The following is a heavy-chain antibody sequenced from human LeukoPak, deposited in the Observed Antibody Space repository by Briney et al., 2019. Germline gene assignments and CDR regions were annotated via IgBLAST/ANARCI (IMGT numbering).Heavy chain of an antibody. CDR3: ARLFCSGASCSRGGGFDY. D-gene: IGHD2-15*01. V-gene: IGHV4-31*03. CDR1: GGSISSSSYY. CDR2: ISYSGSP. J-gene: IGHJ4*02. Sequence: SETLSLTCTVSGGSISSSSYYWGWIRQHPGKGLEWIGYISYSGSPYYRPSLESRVTISADTSQNQFSLKLNSVTAADTAIYYCARLFCSGASCSRGGGFDYWGQGTLVTVSS.